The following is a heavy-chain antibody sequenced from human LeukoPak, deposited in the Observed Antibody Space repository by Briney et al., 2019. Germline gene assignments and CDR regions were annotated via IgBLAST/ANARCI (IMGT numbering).Heavy chain of an antibody. V-gene: IGHV4-34*01. CDR1: GFTFSSYW. CDR2: INHSGST. CDR3: ARATVTTDGPGSNFDY. D-gene: IGHD4-17*01. Sequence: GSLRLSCAASGFTFSSYWMHWVRQPPGKGLEWIGEINHSGSTNYNPSLKSRVTISVDTSKNQFSLKLSSVTAADTAVYYCARATVTTDGPGSNFDYWGQGTLVTVSS. J-gene: IGHJ4*02.